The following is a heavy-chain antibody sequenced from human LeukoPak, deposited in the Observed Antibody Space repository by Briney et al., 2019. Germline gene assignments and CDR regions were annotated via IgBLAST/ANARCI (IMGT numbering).Heavy chain of an antibody. V-gene: IGHV1-8*01. CDR1: GYTFTRYD. Sequence: ASVKVPCKASGYTFTRYDINWVRQAPGQRLEWMGWMNPSSGNTDSAQRFQGRVTMTRDTSTSTVYMELSSLRSEDTAVYFCARELGSGGYFDYWGQGTLVTVSS. CDR2: MNPSSGNT. D-gene: IGHD3-16*01. J-gene: IGHJ4*02. CDR3: ARELGSGGYFDY.